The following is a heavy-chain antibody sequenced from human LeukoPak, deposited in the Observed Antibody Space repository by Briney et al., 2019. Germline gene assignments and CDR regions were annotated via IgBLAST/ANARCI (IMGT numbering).Heavy chain of an antibody. CDR1: GFTVSTNY. CDR2: IFADGRT. CDR3: AILPGY. J-gene: IGHJ4*02. V-gene: IGHV3-53*01. Sequence: QPGGSLRLSCAASGFTVSTNYMSWVRQAPGKGLEWVSVIFADGRTYYIDSVKGRFNISRDNSKNTLYLEMSDLRAEDMAVYYCAILPGYWGQGTLVTVSS.